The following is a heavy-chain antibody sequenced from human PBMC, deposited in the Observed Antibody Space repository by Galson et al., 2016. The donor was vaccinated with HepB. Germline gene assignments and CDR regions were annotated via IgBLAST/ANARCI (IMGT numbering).Heavy chain of an antibody. Sequence: SVKVSCKVSSGSDLIQLSMHWVRQAPGKGLEWMGGFDPGDDETKYAQKFQGRVMMTEDTSTHTAFMQLRSLRPEDTAVYYCAATPPITVHGLGPPIYYLPLWGPRTLVTVSS. CDR1: SGSDLIQLS. J-gene: IGHJ4*01. CDR3: AATPPITVHGLGPPIYYLPL. D-gene: IGHD2-15*01. V-gene: IGHV1-24*01. CDR2: FDPGDDET.